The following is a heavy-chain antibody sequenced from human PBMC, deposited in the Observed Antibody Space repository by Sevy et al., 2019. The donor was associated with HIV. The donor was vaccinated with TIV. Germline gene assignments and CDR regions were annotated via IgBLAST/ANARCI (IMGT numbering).Heavy chain of an antibody. D-gene: IGHD1-26*01. J-gene: IGHJ5*02. CDR1: GFVFSNFA. CDR2: ISGSSNYI. CDR3: ARDGKGWDLLNS. Sequence: GGSLRLSRAASGFVFSNFAMNWVRQAPGKGLEWVSFISGSSNYIYYADSVRGRFTISRDNAKNSLYLQVNSLRAEDTAVYFCARDGKGWDLLNSWGQGTLVTVSS. V-gene: IGHV3-21*01.